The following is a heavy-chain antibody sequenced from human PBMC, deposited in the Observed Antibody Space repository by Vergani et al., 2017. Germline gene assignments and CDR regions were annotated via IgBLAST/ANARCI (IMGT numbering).Heavy chain of an antibody. Sequence: VQVVESGGGLIQPGGSLRLSCAASGFPFDDHTMHLVPQAPGKGLEWVSLVSWDGGSTYYADSVKGRFTISRDNSKNSLYLQMNSLRTEDTALYYCAKGNFDWALDYWGQGTLVTVSS. CDR1: GFPFDDHT. V-gene: IGHV3-43*01. CDR2: VSWDGGST. CDR3: AKGNFDWALDY. D-gene: IGHD3-9*01. J-gene: IGHJ4*02.